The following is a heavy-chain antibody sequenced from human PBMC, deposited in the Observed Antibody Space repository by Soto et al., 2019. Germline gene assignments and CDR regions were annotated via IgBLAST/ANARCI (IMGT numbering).Heavy chain of an antibody. CDR2: ISGYNGNT. Sequence: ASVKVSCKTSGYTFTNYGVNWVRQAPGQGLEWMGWISGYNGNTYYVKKFQGRLSMATDTTTSTAYMELNSLKTEDTAVYYCTTGTITFGGVPELSIDYWGQGTLVTVS. D-gene: IGHD3-16*01. J-gene: IGHJ4*02. CDR3: TTGTITFGGVPELSIDY. V-gene: IGHV1-18*01. CDR1: GYTFTNYG.